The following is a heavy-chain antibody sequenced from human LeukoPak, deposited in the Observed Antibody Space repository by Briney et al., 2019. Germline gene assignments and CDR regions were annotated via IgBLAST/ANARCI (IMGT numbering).Heavy chain of an antibody. J-gene: IGHJ3*02. CDR1: GYTFTGYY. D-gene: IGHD3-3*02. CDR3: ARRSLANAFDI. CDR2: INPNSGGT. V-gene: IGHV1-2*02. Sequence: GASVTASFKASGYTFTGYYMHWVRQAPGQGLEWMGWINPNSGGTNYAQKFQGRVTMTRDTSISTAYMELSRLRSDDTAVYYCARRSLANAFDIWGQGTMVTVSS.